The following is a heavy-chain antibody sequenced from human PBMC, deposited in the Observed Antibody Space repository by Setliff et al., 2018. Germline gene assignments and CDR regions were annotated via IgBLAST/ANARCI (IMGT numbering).Heavy chain of an antibody. V-gene: IGHV5-51*01. Sequence: PGESLKISCKASGYTFSRYWIGWVRQMPGKGLEWLGIIYPSDSHTRYSPPFQGQVTISADKSISTAYLQWSSLKASDTAMYYCARALASAGTVYFDYWGQGTLVT. CDR3: ARALASAGTVYFDY. CDR1: GYTFSRYW. CDR2: IYPSDSHT. D-gene: IGHD6-13*01. J-gene: IGHJ4*02.